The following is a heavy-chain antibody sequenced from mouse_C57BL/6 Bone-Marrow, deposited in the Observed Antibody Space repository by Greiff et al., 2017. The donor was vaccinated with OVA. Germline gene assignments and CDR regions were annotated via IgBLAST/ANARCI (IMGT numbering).Heavy chain of an antibody. V-gene: IGHV1-31*01. J-gene: IGHJ2*01. CDR2: IYPYNGVS. CDR3: ARGTDFDN. Sequence: EVQLQQSGPELVKPGASVKLSCKASGYSFTGYYMHWVKQSHGNILDWIGYIYPYNGVSSYIQTFQGKATLTVDKSASTAYMKLRSLTSEDSAGYNGARGTDFDNWGQGTTLTVSS. D-gene: IGHD3-3*01. CDR1: GYSFTGYY.